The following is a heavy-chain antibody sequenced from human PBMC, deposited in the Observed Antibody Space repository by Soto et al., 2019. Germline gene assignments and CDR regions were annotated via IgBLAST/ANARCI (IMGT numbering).Heavy chain of an antibody. Sequence: GESLKISCQGSGYSFTNYWIGWVRQVPGRGLEWVGIIYPGNSDTRYRPSFQGQVTISADKSITTAYLQWSGLKASDTAIYYCARPPGSGTLFAYWGQGTRVTVSS. CDR3: ARPPGSGTLFAY. J-gene: IGHJ4*02. D-gene: IGHD2-15*01. CDR2: IYPGNSDT. V-gene: IGHV5-51*01. CDR1: GYSFTNYW.